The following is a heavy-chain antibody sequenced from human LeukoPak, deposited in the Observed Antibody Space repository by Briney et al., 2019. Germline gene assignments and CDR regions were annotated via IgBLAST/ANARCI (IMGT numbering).Heavy chain of an antibody. D-gene: IGHD2-15*01. CDR1: GFTFDDYA. J-gene: IGHJ4*02. CDR3: ARDPSGDCSGGSCYDPYFDY. CDR2: ISWDGGST. Sequence: GGSLRLSCAASGFTFDDYAMHWIRQAPGKGLEWVSLISWDGGSTYYADSVKGRFTISRDNSKNTLYLQMGSLRAEDMAVYYCARDPSGDCSGGSCYDPYFDYWGQGTLVTVSS. V-gene: IGHV3-43D*03.